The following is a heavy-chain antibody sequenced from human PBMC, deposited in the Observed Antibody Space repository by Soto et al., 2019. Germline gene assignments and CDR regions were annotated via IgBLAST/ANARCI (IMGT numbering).Heavy chain of an antibody. CDR3: AHRLTGHSMAV. D-gene: IGHD3-16*01. J-gene: IGHJ6*02. CDR1: GFSLTTGGVG. V-gene: IGHV2-5*01. CDR2: LYWNTEK. Sequence: QITLKESGPTLVKPTQTLTLTCTFSGFSLTTGGVGVGWFRQPPGKALEWLADLYWNTEKNHSPSLRGRLIIAKDTSRDQVFLTVTNVDPTDTATYYCAHRLTGHSMAVWGQGTTVTVSS.